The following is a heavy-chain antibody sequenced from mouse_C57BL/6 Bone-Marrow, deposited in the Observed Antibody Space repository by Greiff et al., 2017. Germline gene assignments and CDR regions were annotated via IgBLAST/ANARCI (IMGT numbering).Heavy chain of an antibody. CDR1: GYSITSGYY. CDR2: ISYDGSN. D-gene: IGHD2-4*01. J-gene: IGHJ3*01. V-gene: IGHV3-6*01. Sequence: DVHLVESGPGLVKPSQSLSLTCSVTGYSITSGYYWNWIRQFPGNKLEWMGYISYDGSNNYNPSLKNRISITRDTSKNQFFLKLNSVTTEDTATYYCARDMITRAWFAYWGQGTLVTVSA. CDR3: ARDMITRAWFAY.